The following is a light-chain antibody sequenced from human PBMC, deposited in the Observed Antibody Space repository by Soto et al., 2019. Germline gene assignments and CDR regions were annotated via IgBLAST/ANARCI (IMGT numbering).Light chain of an antibody. CDR1: SIEVGGYNL. J-gene: IGLJ3*02. CDR2: DVS. V-gene: IGLV2-11*01. Sequence: QSALTQPRSVSESPGQSVTISCTGTSIEVGGYNLVSWDQQHPGKAPKLVIYDVSKWPSGVPGRFFGSKSGNTASLTISGLQAEDEADYYCCSYAGSSLWVFGGGTQLTVL. CDR3: CSYAGSSLWV.